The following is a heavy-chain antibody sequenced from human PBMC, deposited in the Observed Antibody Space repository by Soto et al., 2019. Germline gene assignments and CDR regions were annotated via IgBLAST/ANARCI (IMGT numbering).Heavy chain of an antibody. D-gene: IGHD4-17*01. V-gene: IGHV1-69*08. Sequence: QVQLVQSGAEVKKPGSSVKVSCKASGGTFSSYTISWVRQAPGQGLEWRGRIIPTLGIANPAPKSPGRVTITADKSTSTAYMELSSLISEDTAVYYCAKDYGGKDGDYWGQGTLVTVSS. CDR3: AKDYGGKDGDY. CDR1: GGTFSSYT. CDR2: IIPTLGIA. J-gene: IGHJ4*02.